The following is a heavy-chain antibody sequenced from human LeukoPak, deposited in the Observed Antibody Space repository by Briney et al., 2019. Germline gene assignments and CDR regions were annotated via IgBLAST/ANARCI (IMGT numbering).Heavy chain of an antibody. V-gene: IGHV3-48*04. CDR1: GFTFSSYN. Sequence: GGSLRLSCAASGFTFSSYNMNWVRQAPGKGLEWVSYISGSGSAIYYADSVKGRFTISRDNAKNSLYLQMNSLRAEDTAVYYCARDSSQCDFRSGYQLKYSYMDVWGKGTTVTVSS. J-gene: IGHJ6*03. CDR2: ISGSGSAI. CDR3: ARDSSQCDFRSGYQLKYSYMDV. D-gene: IGHD3-3*01.